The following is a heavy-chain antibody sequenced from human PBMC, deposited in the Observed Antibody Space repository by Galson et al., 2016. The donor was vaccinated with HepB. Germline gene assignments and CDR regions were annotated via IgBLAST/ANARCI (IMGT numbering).Heavy chain of an antibody. J-gene: IGHJ4*02. V-gene: IGHV3-7*01. CDR3: ATTRLSDN. Sequence: SLRLSCAASGFTCKNYWMSWVRQAPGKGLEWVANIKPDGSDANYVESVRGRFTLSRDNAKNSLFLQMNVVRAEDTAVYYCATTRLSDNWGQGILVTVSS. D-gene: IGHD3-16*01. CDR1: GFTCKNYW. CDR2: IKPDGSDA.